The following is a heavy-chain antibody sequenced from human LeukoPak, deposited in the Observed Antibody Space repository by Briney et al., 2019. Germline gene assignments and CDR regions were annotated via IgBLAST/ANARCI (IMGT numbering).Heavy chain of an antibody. CDR3: ATNYDDSREAFDV. CDR1: GFTFSNFA. CDR2: ISGGGEDS. Sequence: SGGSLRLSCAASGFTFSNFAMNWVRQTPGKGLGWVSGISGGGEDSNHADSVTGRFITSRENSKNTLYLQMNSLRADDTAVYYCATNYDDSREAFDVWGQGTVVTVSS. J-gene: IGHJ3*01. V-gene: IGHV3-23*01. D-gene: IGHD3-3*01.